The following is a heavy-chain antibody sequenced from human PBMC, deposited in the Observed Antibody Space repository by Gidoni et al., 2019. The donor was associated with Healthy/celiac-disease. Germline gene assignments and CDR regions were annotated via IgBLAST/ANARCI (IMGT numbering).Heavy chain of an antibody. J-gene: IGHJ4*02. D-gene: IGHD1-26*01. V-gene: IGHV3-48*04. CDR1: GFTFSSYS. CDR2: ISSSSSTI. CDR3: ARSPGGGSYPFFDY. Sequence: EVQLVESGGGLVQPGGSLRLSCAASGFTFSSYSMTWVRQAPGKGLEWVSYISSSSSTIYYADSVKGRFTISRDNAKNSLYLQMNSLRAEDTAVYYCARSPGGGSYPFFDYWGQGTLVTVSS.